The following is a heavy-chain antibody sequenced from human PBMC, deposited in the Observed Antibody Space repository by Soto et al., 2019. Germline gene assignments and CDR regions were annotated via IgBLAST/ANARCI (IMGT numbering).Heavy chain of an antibody. CDR3: ARGGPFRFLEWSIIPYGMDV. D-gene: IGHD3-3*01. Sequence: TSETLSLTCAVYGGSFSGYYWSWIRQPPGKGLEWIGEINHSGSTNYNPSLKSRVTISVDTSKNQFSLKLSSVTAADTAVYYCARGGPFRFLEWSIIPYGMDVWGQGTTVPVSS. J-gene: IGHJ6*02. CDR1: GGSFSGYY. CDR2: INHSGST. V-gene: IGHV4-34*01.